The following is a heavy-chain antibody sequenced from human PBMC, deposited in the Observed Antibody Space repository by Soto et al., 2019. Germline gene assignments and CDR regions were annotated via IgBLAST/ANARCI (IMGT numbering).Heavy chain of an antibody. Sequence: LRLSCAAAGFTFSRYSMNWVRQAPGKGLEWVSSISSTTNYIYYADSMKGRFTVSRDNAKNSVYLDMNSLSAEDTAVYYCARESEDLTSNFDYWGQGTLVTVSS. V-gene: IGHV3-21*01. CDR3: ARESEDLTSNFDY. CDR1: GFTFSRYS. J-gene: IGHJ4*02. CDR2: ISSTTNYI.